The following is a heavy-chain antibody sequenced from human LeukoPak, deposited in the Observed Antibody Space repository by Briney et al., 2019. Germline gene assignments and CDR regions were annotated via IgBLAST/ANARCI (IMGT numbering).Heavy chain of an antibody. Sequence: PSETLSLTCTVSGGSISSYYWSWIRQPPGKGLEWIGYIYYSGSTNYNPSLKSRVTISVDTSKNQFSLKLSSVTAADTAVYYCARRGWFEELSIFDYWGQGTLVTVSS. CDR2: IYYSGST. J-gene: IGHJ4*02. CDR1: GGSISSYY. CDR3: ARRGWFEELSIFDY. D-gene: IGHD3-10*01. V-gene: IGHV4-59*12.